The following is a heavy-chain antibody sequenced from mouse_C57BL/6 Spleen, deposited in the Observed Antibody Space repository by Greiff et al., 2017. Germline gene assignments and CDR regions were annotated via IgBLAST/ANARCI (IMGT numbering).Heavy chain of an antibody. CDR3: TRCDSIYWCFDV. D-gene: IGHD2-10*02. Sequence: EVQFQEPGTVLARLGASVKMSCKTSGYTFTSYWMHWVKQRPGQGLEWIGAIYPGNSDSSYNQKFKGKAKLTAVTSASTAYMELSSLTNEDSAIYYWTRCDSIYWCFDVWGTGTTVTVAS. J-gene: IGHJ1*03. V-gene: IGHV1-5*01. CDR1: GYTFTSYW. CDR2: IYPGNSDS.